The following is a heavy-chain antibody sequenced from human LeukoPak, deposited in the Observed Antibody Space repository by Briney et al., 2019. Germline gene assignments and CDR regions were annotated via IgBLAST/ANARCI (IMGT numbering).Heavy chain of an antibody. D-gene: IGHD3-10*01. V-gene: IGHV3-23*01. CDR2: ISGSGGST. CDR3: AKVWMRITMVRGVTPHYFDY. CDR1: GFTFSSYG. Sequence: GGSLRLSCAASGFTFSSYGMSWVRQAPGKGLEWVSAISGSGGSTYYADSVKGRFTISRDNSKNTLYLQMNSLRAEDTAVYYCAKVWMRITMVRGVTPHYFDYWGQGTLVTVSS. J-gene: IGHJ4*02.